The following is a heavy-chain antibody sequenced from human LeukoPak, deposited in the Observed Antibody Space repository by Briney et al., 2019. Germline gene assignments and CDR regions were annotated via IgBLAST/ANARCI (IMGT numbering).Heavy chain of an antibody. J-gene: IGHJ4*02. D-gene: IGHD6-19*01. V-gene: IGHV3-74*01. Sequence: GGSLRLSCAASRFTFSSYWMHWVRQAPGKGLVWVSRINSDGSSTSYADSAKGRFTISRDNAKKTLYLQMNSLRAEDTAVYYCARVGYSSGWSFDYWGQGTVVTVSS. CDR3: ARVGYSSGWSFDY. CDR2: INSDGSST. CDR1: RFTFSSYW.